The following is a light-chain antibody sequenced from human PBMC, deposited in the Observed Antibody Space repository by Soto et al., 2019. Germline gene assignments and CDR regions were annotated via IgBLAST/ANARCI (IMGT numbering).Light chain of an antibody. CDR2: SNN. J-gene: IGLJ1*01. Sequence: QSALTHPPSASGTPGQRVTISCSGSSSNIGGNLVSWYQQVPGTAPKLLIYSNNQRPSGVPDRFSGSKSGTSASLAISGLQSEDEADYYCATWDDSLTSYVFAIGTKVTVL. CDR3: ATWDDSLTSYV. V-gene: IGLV1-44*01. CDR1: SSNIGGNL.